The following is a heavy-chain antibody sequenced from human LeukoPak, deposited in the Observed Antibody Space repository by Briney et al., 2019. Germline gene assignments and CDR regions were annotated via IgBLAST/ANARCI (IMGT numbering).Heavy chain of an antibody. CDR1: GFTFSSYA. CDR3: ARVGYSSSWYYFDY. CDR2: ISYDGSNK. J-gene: IGHJ4*02. D-gene: IGHD6-13*01. Sequence: GRSLRLSCAASGFTFSSYAMHWVRQAPGKGLEWVAVISYDGSNKYYADSVKGRFTISRDNAKNTLYLQMNSLRAEDTAVYYCARVGYSSSWYYFDYWGQGTLVTVSS. V-gene: IGHV3-30-3*01.